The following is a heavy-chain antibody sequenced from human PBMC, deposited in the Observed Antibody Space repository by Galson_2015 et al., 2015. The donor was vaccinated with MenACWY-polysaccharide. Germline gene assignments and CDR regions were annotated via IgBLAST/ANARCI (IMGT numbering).Heavy chain of an antibody. D-gene: IGHD3-22*01. CDR2: IYWDDDK. Sequence: PALVKPTQTLTLTCTFSGFSLSTSGVGVGWIRQPPGKALEWLALIYWDDDKRYSPSLKSRLTITKDTSKNQAVLTMTNMDPVDTATYYCAHSVRYYDSSGFAFDYWGQGTLVTVSS. CDR3: AHSVRYYDSSGFAFDY. CDR1: GFSLSTSGVG. J-gene: IGHJ4*02. V-gene: IGHV2-5*02.